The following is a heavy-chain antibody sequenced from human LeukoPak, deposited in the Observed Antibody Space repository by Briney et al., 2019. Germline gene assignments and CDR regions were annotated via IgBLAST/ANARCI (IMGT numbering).Heavy chain of an antibody. J-gene: IGHJ4*02. CDR3: ARGLELSGIAVAGIGY. Sequence: GGSLRLSCAASGFTFSSYSMNWVRQAPGKGLVWVSYISSSSSTIYYADSVKGRFTISRDNAKNSLYLQMNSLRAEDTAVYYCARGLELSGIAVAGIGYWGQGTLVTVSS. CDR1: GFTFSSYS. CDR2: ISSSSSTI. D-gene: IGHD6-19*01. V-gene: IGHV3-48*01.